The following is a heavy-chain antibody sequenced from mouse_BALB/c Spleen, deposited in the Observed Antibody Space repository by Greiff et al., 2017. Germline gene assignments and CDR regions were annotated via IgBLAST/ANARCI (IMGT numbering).Heavy chain of an antibody. CDR1: GFNIKDTY. D-gene: IGHD2-4*01. CDR3: ATTMSTPYAMDD. CDR2: IDPANGNT. Sequence: VQLQQSGAELVKPGASVKLSCTASGFNIKDTYMHWVKQRPEQGLEWIGRIDPANGNTKYDPKFQGKATITADTSSNTAYLQLSSLTSEDTAVYYCATTMSTPYAMDDWGQGTSVTVSS. V-gene: IGHV14-3*02. J-gene: IGHJ4*01.